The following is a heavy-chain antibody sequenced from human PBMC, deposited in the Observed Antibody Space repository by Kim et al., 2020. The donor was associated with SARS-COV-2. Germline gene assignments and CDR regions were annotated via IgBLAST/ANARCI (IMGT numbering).Heavy chain of an antibody. CDR3: ARATPPVVPAALDY. J-gene: IGHJ4*02. Sequence: GGSLRLSCAASGFTFSSYAMHWVRQAPGKGLEWVAVISYDGSNKYYADSVKGRFTISRDNSKNTLYLQMNSLRAEDTAVYYCARATPPVVPAALDYWGQGTLVTVSS. CDR2: ISYDGSNK. CDR1: GFTFSSYA. D-gene: IGHD2-2*01. V-gene: IGHV3-30-3*01.